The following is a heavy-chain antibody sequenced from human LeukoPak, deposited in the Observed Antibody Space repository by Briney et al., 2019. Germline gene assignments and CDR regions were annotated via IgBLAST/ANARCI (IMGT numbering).Heavy chain of an antibody. Sequence: SVRVSCKASGGTFSSYAISWVRQAPGQGLEWMGGIIPIFGTANYAQKFQGRVTITADESTSTAYMELSSLRSEDTAVYYCARDYGGNSGLDYWGQGTLVTVSS. V-gene: IGHV1-69*01. CDR3: ARDYGGNSGLDY. CDR1: GGTFSSYA. J-gene: IGHJ4*02. D-gene: IGHD4-23*01. CDR2: IIPIFGTA.